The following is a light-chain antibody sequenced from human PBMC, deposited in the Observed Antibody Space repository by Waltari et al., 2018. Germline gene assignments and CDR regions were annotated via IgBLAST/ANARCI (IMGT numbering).Light chain of an antibody. J-gene: IGLJ2*01. V-gene: IGLV1-51*02. CDR2: ENK. Sequence: QPVLTQPPSVSAAPGQTVTISCSGSRSNVGDNYVAWYQHLPGTAPRLIIYENKIRPSGIPDQFSGSKSGTSATLAITGLQTGDEADYYCGTWDSSLSVVVFGGGTKVTVL. CDR3: GTWDSSLSVVV. CDR1: RSNVGDNY.